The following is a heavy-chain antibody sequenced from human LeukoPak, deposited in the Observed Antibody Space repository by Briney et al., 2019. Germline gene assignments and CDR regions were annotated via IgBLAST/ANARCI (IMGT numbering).Heavy chain of an antibody. CDR2: IYHSGSP. CDR3: AREVGSSGYFDY. D-gene: IGHD3-22*01. CDR1: GGSISSGGYS. V-gene: IGHV4-30-2*01. J-gene: IGHJ4*02. Sequence: SETLSLTCAVSGGSISSGGYSWSWIRQPPGKGLEWIGYIYHSGSPYYNPFLKSRVTISVDRSKNQFSLKLNSVTAADTAVYYCAREVGSSGYFDYWGQGTLVTVSS.